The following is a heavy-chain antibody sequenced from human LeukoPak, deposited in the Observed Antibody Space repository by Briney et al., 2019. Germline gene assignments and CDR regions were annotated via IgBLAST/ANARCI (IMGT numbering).Heavy chain of an antibody. J-gene: IGHJ1*01. CDR2: ISSSSSTI. CDR3: ARDRIAVAGTYFHH. V-gene: IGHV3-48*01. CDR1: GFTFSSYS. Sequence: PGGSLRLSCAASGFTFSSYSMNWVRQAPGKGLEWVSYISSSSSTIYYADSVKGRFTISRDNSKNTLYLQMNSLRAEDTAVYYCARDRIAVAGTYFHHWGQGTLVTVSS. D-gene: IGHD6-19*01.